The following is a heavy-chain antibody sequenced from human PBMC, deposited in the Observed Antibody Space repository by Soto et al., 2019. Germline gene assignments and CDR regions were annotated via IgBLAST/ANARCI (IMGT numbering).Heavy chain of an antibody. CDR1: GGSISSGGYY. V-gene: IGHV4-31*03. D-gene: IGHD3-10*01. J-gene: IGHJ5*02. Sequence: SETLSLTCTVSGGSISSGGYYWSWIRQHPGKGLEWIGYIYYSGSTYYNPSLKSRVTISVDTSKNQFSLKLSSVTAADTAVYYCARERITMVRGPAWFDPWGQGTLVTVSS. CDR2: IYYSGST. CDR3: ARERITMVRGPAWFDP.